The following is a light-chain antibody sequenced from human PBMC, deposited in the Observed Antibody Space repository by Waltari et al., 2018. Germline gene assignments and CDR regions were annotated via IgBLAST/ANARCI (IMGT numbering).Light chain of an antibody. J-gene: IGKJ1*01. Sequence: EIQMTQSPSSVFASVGDRVAITCRATQDIGSSLAWYQQKPGQGPNLLIYAASNLQTGVPSRFSGSESGADFTLTINSLQPEDFAVYYCQQGHSVPPTFGQGTRVEIK. V-gene: IGKV1-12*01. CDR1: QDIGSS. CDR3: QQGHSVPPT. CDR2: AAS.